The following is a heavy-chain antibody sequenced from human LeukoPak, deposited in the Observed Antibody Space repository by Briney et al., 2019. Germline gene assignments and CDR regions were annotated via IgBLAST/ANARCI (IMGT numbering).Heavy chain of an antibody. V-gene: IGHV3-13*01. J-gene: IGHJ4*02. CDR2: LGTAGDT. D-gene: IGHD5-24*01. Sequence: GGSLRLSCAASGFTLSNYAMHWVRQPAGEGLEWVSALGTAGDTFYPGSVKGRFTISRDSAKKSLFLQMNSLRAEDTAVYYCARQNTPHGNFDYWGQGTLVTVSS. CDR1: GFTLSNYA. CDR3: ARQNTPHGNFDY.